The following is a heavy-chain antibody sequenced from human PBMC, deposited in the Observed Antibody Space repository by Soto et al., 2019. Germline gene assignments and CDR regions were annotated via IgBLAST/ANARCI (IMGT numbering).Heavy chain of an antibody. CDR1: GFTFSSYG. D-gene: IGHD3-3*01. V-gene: IGHV3-33*01. Sequence: XGSLRLSCAASGFTFSSYGMHWVRQAPGKGLEWVAVIWYDGSNKYYADSVKGRFTISRDNSKNTLYLQMNSLRAEDTAVYYCARDPGVAYYFDYWGQGTLVTVSS. CDR3: ARDPGVAYYFDY. J-gene: IGHJ4*02. CDR2: IWYDGSNK.